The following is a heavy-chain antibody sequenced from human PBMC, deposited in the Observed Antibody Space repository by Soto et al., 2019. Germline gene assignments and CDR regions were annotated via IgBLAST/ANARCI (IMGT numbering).Heavy chain of an antibody. CDR1: GGTFSSYA. CDR3: AREARGFLEWLFRKVDYYYGMDV. CDR2: IIPIFGTA. V-gene: IGHV1-69*13. Sequence: GASVKVSCKASGGTFSSYAISWVRQAPGQGLEWMGGIIPIFGTANYAQKFQGRVTITADESTSTAYMELSSLRSEDTAVYYCAREARGFLEWLFRKVDYYYGMDVWGQGTTVTVSS. J-gene: IGHJ6*02. D-gene: IGHD3-3*01.